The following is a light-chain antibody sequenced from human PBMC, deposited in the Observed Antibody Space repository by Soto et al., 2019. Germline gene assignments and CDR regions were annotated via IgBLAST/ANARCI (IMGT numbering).Light chain of an antibody. Sequence: QSALTQPASVSGSPGQSIAISCTGTSSDVGAYDYVSWYQQHPGKAPKLMINDINHRPSGVSNRLSGSKSGNTASLTISGLQAEAEADYYCSSYTSSGSVIFGGGNQLTVL. V-gene: IGLV2-14*03. CDR1: SSDVGAYDY. CDR2: DIN. CDR3: SSYTSSGSVI. J-gene: IGLJ2*01.